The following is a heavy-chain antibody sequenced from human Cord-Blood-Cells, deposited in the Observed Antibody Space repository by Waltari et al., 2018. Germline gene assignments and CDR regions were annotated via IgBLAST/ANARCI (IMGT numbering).Heavy chain of an antibody. CDR2: IKQDGSEK. V-gene: IGHV3-7*01. CDR1: GFTFSRYW. CDR3: ARELGDSSGYPY. J-gene: IGHJ4*02. D-gene: IGHD3-22*01. Sequence: EVQLVESGGGLVQPGGSLRLSCAASGFTFSRYWLSWVRQAPGKGLEWVANIKQDGSEKYYVDSVKGRFTISRDNAKNSLYLQMNSLRAEDTAVYYCARELGDSSGYPYWGQGTLVTVSS.